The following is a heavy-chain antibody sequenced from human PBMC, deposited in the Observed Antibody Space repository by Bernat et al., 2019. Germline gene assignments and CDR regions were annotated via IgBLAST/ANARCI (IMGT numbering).Heavy chain of an antibody. J-gene: IGHJ4*02. CDR2: INPNSGGT. D-gene: IGHD2-15*01. Sequence: QVQLVQSGAEVKKPGASVKVSCKASGYTFTGYYMHWVRQAPRQGLEWMGRINPNSGGTNYAQKFQGRGTKTRDTSISTAYMELSRLRSDDTAVYYCAPTQVDCSGGSCYPRPFDYWGQGTLVTVSS. V-gene: IGHV1-2*06. CDR3: APTQVDCSGGSCYPRPFDY. CDR1: GYTFTGYY.